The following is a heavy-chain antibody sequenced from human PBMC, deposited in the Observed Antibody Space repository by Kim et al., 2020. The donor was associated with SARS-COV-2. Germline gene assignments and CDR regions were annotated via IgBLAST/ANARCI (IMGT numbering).Heavy chain of an antibody. J-gene: IGHJ6*03. CDR1: GGSISSGDYY. CDR3: ARVSRYYYYYMDV. V-gene: IGHV4-30-4*01. Sequence: SETLSLTCTVSGGSISSGDYYWSWIRQPPGKGLEWIGYIYYSGSTYYNPSLKSRVTISVDTSKNQFSLKLSSVTAADTAVYYCARVSRYYYYYMDVWGKGTTVTVSS. CDR2: IYYSGST.